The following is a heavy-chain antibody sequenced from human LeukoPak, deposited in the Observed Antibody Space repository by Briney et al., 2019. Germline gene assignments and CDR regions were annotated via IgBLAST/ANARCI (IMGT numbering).Heavy chain of an antibody. Sequence: GESLRLSCAASGFTFSSHSMNWVRQAPGKGLEWVSSISSSRSYIYYADSVKGRFTISRDNAKNSLYLQMNSLRAEDTAVYYCARDLQGGDYYDYWGQGTLVTVSS. D-gene: IGHD3-16*01. V-gene: IGHV3-21*01. CDR3: ARDLQGGDYYDY. CDR2: ISSSRSYI. CDR1: GFTFSSHS. J-gene: IGHJ4*02.